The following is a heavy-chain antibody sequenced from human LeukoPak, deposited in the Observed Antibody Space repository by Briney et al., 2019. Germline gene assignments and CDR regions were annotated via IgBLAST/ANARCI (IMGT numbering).Heavy chain of an antibody. V-gene: IGHV4-39*01. CDR2: IYYSGST. CDR3: ARPFEGSGRRYMDV. CDR1: GGSISSSSYY. J-gene: IGHJ6*03. D-gene: IGHD3-10*01. Sequence: KPSETLSLTCTVSGGSISSSSYYWDWIRQPPGKGLEWIGSIYYSGSTYYNPSLKSRVTISVDTSKNQFSLKLSSVTAADTAVYYCARPFEGSGRRYMDVWGKGTTVTVSS.